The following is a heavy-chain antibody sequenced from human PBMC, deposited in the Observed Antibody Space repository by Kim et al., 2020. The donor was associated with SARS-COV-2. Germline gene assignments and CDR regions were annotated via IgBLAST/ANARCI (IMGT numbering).Heavy chain of an antibody. CDR1: GGSFSGYY. D-gene: IGHD6-19*01. J-gene: IGHJ5*02. Sequence: SETLSLTCAVYGGSFSGYYWSWIRQPPGKGLEWIGEINHSGSTNYNPSLKSRVTISVDTSKNQFSLKLSSVTAADTAVYYCARAGHSSGWHGGWFDPWGQGTLVTVSS. V-gene: IGHV4-34*01. CDR3: ARAGHSSGWHGGWFDP. CDR2: INHSGST.